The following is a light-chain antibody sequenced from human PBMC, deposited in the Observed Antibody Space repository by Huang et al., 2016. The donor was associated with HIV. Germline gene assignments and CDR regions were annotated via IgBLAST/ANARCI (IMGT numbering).Light chain of an antibody. V-gene: IGKV1-39*01. J-gene: IGKJ1*01. CDR1: QNINSV. Sequence: IQLTQSPSSLSASVGDRVTITCRASQNINSVLDWYKQTPGKAPNLLIYAASSLQSGVPSRFSGSGSGTDFTLTISGLQPVDLGTYYCQQSYNTSWTFGQGTTVEIK. CDR2: AAS. CDR3: QQSYNTSWT.